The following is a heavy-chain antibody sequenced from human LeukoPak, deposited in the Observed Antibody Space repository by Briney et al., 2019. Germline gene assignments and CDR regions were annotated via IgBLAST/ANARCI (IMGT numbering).Heavy chain of an antibody. CDR1: GGSFSGYY. V-gene: IGHV4-59*01. CDR2: IYYSGNT. J-gene: IGHJ6*03. CDR3: ARDWGVGGRPGYMDV. Sequence: SETLSLTCAVYGGSFSGYYWSWIRQPPGKGLEWIGYIYYSGNTNYNPSLKSRVTILVDTSKNQVSLKLSSVTAADTAVYFCARDWGVGGRPGYMDVWGKGTTVTVSS. D-gene: IGHD6-6*01.